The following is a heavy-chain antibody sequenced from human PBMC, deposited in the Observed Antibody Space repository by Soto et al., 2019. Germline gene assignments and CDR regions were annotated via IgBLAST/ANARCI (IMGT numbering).Heavy chain of an antibody. V-gene: IGHV4-59*08. CDR1: DGSFSHNY. Sequence: SQTLSLTYTVADGSFSHNYWSWIRQPPGKGLEWVGYIYYDGTARHNPSLKSRVTISLDTSKNQFSLKLSSVTAADTAVYYCERQHYYDSSGYYTWNWGQGTLVTVSS. CDR3: ERQHYYDSSGYYTWN. CDR2: IYYDGTA. D-gene: IGHD3-22*01. J-gene: IGHJ4*02.